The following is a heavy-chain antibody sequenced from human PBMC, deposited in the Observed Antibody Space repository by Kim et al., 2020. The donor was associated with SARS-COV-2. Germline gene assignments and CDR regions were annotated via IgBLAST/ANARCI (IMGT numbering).Heavy chain of an antibody. CDR2: IRWNSGSI. Sequence: GGSLRLSCAASGFTFDDYAMHWVRQAPGKGLEWVSGIRWNSGSIGYADSVKGRFTISRDNAKNSLYLQMNSLRAEDTALYYCAKGPSYGSGEWFDPWGQGTLVTVSS. J-gene: IGHJ5*02. CDR1: GFTFDDYA. D-gene: IGHD3-10*01. CDR3: AKGPSYGSGEWFDP. V-gene: IGHV3-9*01.